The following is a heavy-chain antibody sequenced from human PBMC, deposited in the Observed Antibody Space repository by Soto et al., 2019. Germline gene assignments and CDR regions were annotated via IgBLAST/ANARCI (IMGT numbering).Heavy chain of an antibody. D-gene: IGHD1-1*01. CDR2: MNPNSGNT. V-gene: IGHV1-8*01. Sequence: QVQLVQSGAEVKKPGASVKVSCKASGYTFTSYDINWVRQATGQGLEWMGWMNPNSGNTVYAQKFQDRVTMTRNTSIITAYMELSSLRSEDTDVYYCARERNMYGMDVWGQGTTVTVSS. CDR3: ARERNMYGMDV. J-gene: IGHJ6*02. CDR1: GYTFTSYD.